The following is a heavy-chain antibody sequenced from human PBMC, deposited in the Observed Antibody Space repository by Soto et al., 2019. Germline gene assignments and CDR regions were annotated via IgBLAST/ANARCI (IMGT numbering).Heavy chain of an antibody. CDR1: GGSINSYF. V-gene: IGHV4-59*01. CDR3: ARAGTNMVQFDY. CDR2: IYYSGST. J-gene: IGHJ4*02. D-gene: IGHD3-10*01. Sequence: LSLTCTVSGGSINSYFWSWIRQSPGKGLEWIGHIYYSGSTSYSPSLKSRVSISVDTSKNQFSLEVHSVTAADTAVYYCARAGTNMVQFDYWGQGTLVTVSS.